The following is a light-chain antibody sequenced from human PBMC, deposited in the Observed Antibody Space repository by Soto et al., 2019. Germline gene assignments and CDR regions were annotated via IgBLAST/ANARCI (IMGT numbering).Light chain of an antibody. CDR1: SSDVGSYNL. CDR3: CSYAGRVVV. Sequence: QSALTQPASVSGSPGQSITISCTGTSSDVGSYNLVSWYQQHPGKAPKLMIYEVSKRPSGVSNRFSGSKSGNTASLTISGLQAEVEPDYHCCSYAGRVVVFGGGTKLTVL. J-gene: IGLJ2*01. V-gene: IGLV2-23*02. CDR2: EVS.